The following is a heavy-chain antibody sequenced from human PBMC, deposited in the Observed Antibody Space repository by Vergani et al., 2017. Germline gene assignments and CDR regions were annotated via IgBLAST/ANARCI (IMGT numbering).Heavy chain of an antibody. D-gene: IGHD6-19*01. CDR2: INHSGST. Sequence: QVQLQESGPGLVKPSETLSLTCAVYGGSFSGYYWSWIRQPPGKGLEWIGEINHSGSTNYNPSLKSRVTISVDTSKNQFSLKLSSVTAADTAVYYCARDYLHGGSGWTNWFDPWGQGTLVTVSS. CDR3: ARDYLHGGSGWTNWFDP. CDR1: GGSFSGYY. V-gene: IGHV4-34*10. J-gene: IGHJ5*02.